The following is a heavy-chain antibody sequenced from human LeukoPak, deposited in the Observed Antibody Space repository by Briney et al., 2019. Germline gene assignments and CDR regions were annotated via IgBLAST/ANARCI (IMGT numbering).Heavy chain of an antibody. J-gene: IGHJ4*02. CDR2: IIPIFGTA. D-gene: IGHD1-7*01. Sequence: ASVKVSCKASGGTFSSYAISWVRQAPGQGLEWMGGIIPIFGTANYAQKFQGRVTVTADKSTSTAYMELSSLRSEDTAVYYCARPITGTGTTLGFDYWGQGTLVTVSS. CDR3: ARPITGTGTTLGFDY. CDR1: GGTFSSYA. V-gene: IGHV1-69*06.